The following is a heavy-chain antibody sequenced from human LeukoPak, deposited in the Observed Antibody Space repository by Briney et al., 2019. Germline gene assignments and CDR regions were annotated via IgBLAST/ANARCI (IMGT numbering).Heavy chain of an antibody. CDR1: GYSISSGDY. CDR3: ARGIYYLIEY. Sequence: SETLSLTCAVSGYSISSGDYWGWIRQSPGKGLEWIGNIFHSGSSYHNPSLKSRVTISVDTSKNEFSLKLSSVTAADTAVYYCARGIYYLIEYWGQGTLVTVSS. D-gene: IGHD3-10*01. V-gene: IGHV4-38-2*01. J-gene: IGHJ4*02. CDR2: IFHSGSS.